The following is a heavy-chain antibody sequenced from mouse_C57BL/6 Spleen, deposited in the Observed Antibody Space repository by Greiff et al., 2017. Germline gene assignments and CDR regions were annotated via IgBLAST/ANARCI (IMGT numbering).Heavy chain of an antibody. CDR2: ISDGGSYT. CDR1: GFTFSSYA. V-gene: IGHV5-4*03. J-gene: IGHJ3*01. CDR3: EGGGYYSNDEFAY. Sequence: EVMLLQPGGGLVKPGGSLKLSCAASGFTFSSYAMSWVRQTPGKRLEWVATISDGGSYTYYPDNVKGRFTLSRDNSSNNPYLQMSHLKSEDTAMYYCEGGGYYSNDEFAYWGQGTLVTVSA. D-gene: IGHD2-12*01.